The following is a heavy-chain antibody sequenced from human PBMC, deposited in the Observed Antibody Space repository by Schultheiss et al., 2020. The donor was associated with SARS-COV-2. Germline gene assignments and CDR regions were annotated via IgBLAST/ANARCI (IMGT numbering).Heavy chain of an antibody. CDR2: IYPGDSDT. CDR3: ARLGAAALTYYY. CDR1: GYSFTSYW. J-gene: IGHJ4*02. D-gene: IGHD6-13*01. Sequence: GSLRLSCKGSGYSFTSYWIGWVRQMPGKGLEWMGIIYPGDSDTRYSPSFQGQVTISADKSISTAYLQWSSLKASDTAMYYCARLGAAALTYYYWGQGTLVTVSS. V-gene: IGHV5-51*01.